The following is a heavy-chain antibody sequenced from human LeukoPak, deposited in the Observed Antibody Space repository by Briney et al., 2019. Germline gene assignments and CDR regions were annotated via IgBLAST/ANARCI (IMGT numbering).Heavy chain of an antibody. CDR3: ARDAGGPLDY. D-gene: IGHD4-23*01. J-gene: IGHJ4*02. V-gene: IGHV3-48*03. Sequence: GGSLRLSCAASGFTFSSYEMNWVRQAPGKGLEWVSYISSSGSTIYYADSVKGRFTISRDNAKNSLYLQMNSLRSEDTAVYYCARDAGGPLDYWGQGTLVTVSS. CDR2: ISSSGSTI. CDR1: GFTFSSYE.